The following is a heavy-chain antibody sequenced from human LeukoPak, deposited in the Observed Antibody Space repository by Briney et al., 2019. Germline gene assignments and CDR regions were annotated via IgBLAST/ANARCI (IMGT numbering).Heavy chain of an antibody. CDR2: ISSSSSYI. Sequence: GGSLRLSCAASGFTFSSYSMNWVRQAPGKGLEWVSCISSSSSYIDYADSVKGRFTISRDNAKNSLYLQMNSLRAEDTAVYYCATVRGGITRDFDYWGQGTLVTVSS. D-gene: IGHD3-10*01. CDR3: ATVRGGITRDFDY. J-gene: IGHJ4*02. CDR1: GFTFSSYS. V-gene: IGHV3-21*01.